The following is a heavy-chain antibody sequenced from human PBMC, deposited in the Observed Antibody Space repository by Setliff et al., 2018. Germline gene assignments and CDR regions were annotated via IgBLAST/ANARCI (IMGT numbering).Heavy chain of an antibody. CDR2: ISGSVGST. Sequence: LRLSCAASGFTFSSYAMSWVRQAPGKGLEWVSAISGSVGSTYYADSAKGRFTVSRDNSKNTLYLQMNSLRAEDTAVYSCVKGSSDSRPYYFDYWGQGMLVTVSS. V-gene: IGHV3-23*01. J-gene: IGHJ4*02. CDR1: GFTFSSYA. D-gene: IGHD2-2*01. CDR3: VKGSSDSRPYYFDY.